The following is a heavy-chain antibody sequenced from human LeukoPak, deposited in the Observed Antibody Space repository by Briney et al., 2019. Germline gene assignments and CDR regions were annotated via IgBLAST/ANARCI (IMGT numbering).Heavy chain of an antibody. V-gene: IGHV4-39*07. D-gene: IGHD6-6*01. CDR2: IHYSGST. Sequence: SETLSLTCTVSGGSVSSGSYYWGWIRQPPGKELEWIGSIHYSGSTYYNPSLKSRVTISVDTNQFSLKLTSVTAADTAMYYCARRTRSSSSGFDYWGQGTLVTVSS. CDR3: ARRTRSSSSGFDY. J-gene: IGHJ4*02. CDR1: GGSVSSGSYY.